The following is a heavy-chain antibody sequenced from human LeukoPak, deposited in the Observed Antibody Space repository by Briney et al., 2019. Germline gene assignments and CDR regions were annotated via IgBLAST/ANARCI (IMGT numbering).Heavy chain of an antibody. J-gene: IGHJ4*02. D-gene: IGHD3-22*01. CDR3: ARGPPYYYDSSGYLNY. Sequence: ASVKVSCKASGYTFTSYDINCVRQATGQGLEWMGWMDPNSGNTGYAQKFQGRVTMTRNTSITTAYMELSSLRSEDTAVYYCARGPPYYYDSSGYLNYWGQGTLVTVSS. V-gene: IGHV1-8*01. CDR1: GYTFTSYD. CDR2: MDPNSGNT.